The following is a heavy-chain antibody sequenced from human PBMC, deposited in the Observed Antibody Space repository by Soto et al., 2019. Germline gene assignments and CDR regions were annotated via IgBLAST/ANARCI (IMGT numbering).Heavy chain of an antibody. J-gene: IGHJ4*02. D-gene: IGHD2-2*01. CDR3: AKDSSSSAGGEFDC. V-gene: IGHV3-9*01. CDR1: GFTFSSYA. CDR2: ISWNSGRI. Sequence: GGSLRLSCAASGFTFSSYAMSWVRQAPGKGLEWVSGISWNSGRIDYADSVKGRFTISRDNAKNSLYLQMNSLRAEDTALYYCAKDSSSSAGGEFDCWGQGTPVTVSS.